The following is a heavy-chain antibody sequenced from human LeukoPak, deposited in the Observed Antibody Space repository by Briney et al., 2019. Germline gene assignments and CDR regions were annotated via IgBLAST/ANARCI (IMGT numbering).Heavy chain of an antibody. V-gene: IGHV3-21*01. CDR2: ISSSSSYI. D-gene: IGHD1-26*01. CDR3: ARVIVFRGYMDV. J-gene: IGHJ6*03. CDR1: GFTFSTYT. Sequence: GGSLRLPCAASGFTFSTYTMNWVRQAPGRGLEWVSYISSSSSYIYYADSVKGRFTISRDNAKNSLYLQMNSLRAEDTAVYYCARVIVFRGYMDVWGKGTTVTVSS.